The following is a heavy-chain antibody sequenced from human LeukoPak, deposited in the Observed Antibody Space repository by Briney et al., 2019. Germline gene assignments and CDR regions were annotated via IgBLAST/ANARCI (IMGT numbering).Heavy chain of an antibody. Sequence: ASVKVSCKASGYTFTAYYIHLVRQAPGQGLEWMGRINPNSGGTSDAQKFQGRVTMTRDTSISTAYMELSRLRSDDTVVYYCAIAGGGSDAFDIWGQGTMVTVSS. CDR1: GYTFTAYY. CDR3: AIAGGGSDAFDI. V-gene: IGHV1-2*05. D-gene: IGHD2-15*01. J-gene: IGHJ3*02. CDR2: INPNSGGT.